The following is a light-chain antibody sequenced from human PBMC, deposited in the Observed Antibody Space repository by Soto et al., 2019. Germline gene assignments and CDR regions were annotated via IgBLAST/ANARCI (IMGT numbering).Light chain of an antibody. V-gene: IGKV1-39*01. CDR2: AAS. CDR3: QQSYSIPYT. CDR1: QRINSY. J-gene: IGKJ2*01. Sequence: DIQMTQSPSSLSASVGDRVTITCRTSQRINSYLNWYQRKPGKAPKPLIYAASNLQSGLPSRFSGSCSGTDSTPTISSLQPEDFANYYWQQSYSIPYTFGQGTKLEIK.